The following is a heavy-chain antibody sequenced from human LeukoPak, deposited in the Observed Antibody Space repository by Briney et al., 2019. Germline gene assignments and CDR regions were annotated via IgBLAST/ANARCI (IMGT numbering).Heavy chain of an antibody. D-gene: IGHD3-10*01. J-gene: IGHJ6*02. CDR1: GYTFTSYG. Sequence: ASVTVSCKASGYTFTSYGISWVRQAPGQGLEWMGWISAYNGNTNYAQKLQGRVTMTTDTSTSTAYMELRSLRSDDTAVYYCARKNVLLWFGELSPPYYYYYGMDVWGQGTTVTVSS. CDR2: ISAYNGNT. V-gene: IGHV1-18*01. CDR3: ARKNVLLWFGELSPPYYYYYGMDV.